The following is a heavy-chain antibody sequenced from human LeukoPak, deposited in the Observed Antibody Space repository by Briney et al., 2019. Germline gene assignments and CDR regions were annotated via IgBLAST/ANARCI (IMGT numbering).Heavy chain of an antibody. CDR3: ARYFFD. J-gene: IGHJ4*02. CDR2: ISDSGSLT. CDR1: GFTFSSNA. V-gene: IGHV3-23*01. Sequence: GGSLRLSCAASGFTFSSNAFNWVRQAPGKGLEWVSAISDSGSLTQYADSVRGRFTISRDDSKNTLYLQMNRLRVEDTAIYYCARYFFDWGRGTLVTVSS.